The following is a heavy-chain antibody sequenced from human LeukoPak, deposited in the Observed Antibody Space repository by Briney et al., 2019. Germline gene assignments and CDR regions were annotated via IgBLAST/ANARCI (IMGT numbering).Heavy chain of an antibody. CDR2: IYHGGST. CDR1: GYSISSGYY. CDR3: ARARGYSTSYDPFDI. D-gene: IGHD1-26*01. V-gene: IGHV4-38-2*01. Sequence: SETLSLTCAVSGYSISSGYYWGWIRQPPGKGLEWIGSIYHGGSTYYNPSLKSRVTISVDTSKNQFSLKLSSVTAADTAVYYCARARGYSTSYDPFDIWGQGTMVTVSS. J-gene: IGHJ3*02.